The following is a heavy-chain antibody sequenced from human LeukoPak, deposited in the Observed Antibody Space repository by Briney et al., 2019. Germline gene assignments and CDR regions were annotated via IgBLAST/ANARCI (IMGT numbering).Heavy chain of an antibody. D-gene: IGHD6-13*01. CDR2: IYTSGST. CDR3: ARGSAAGTFGYYFDY. Sequence: PSETLSLTCTVSGGSISSSNYYWGWIRQPPGKGLEWIGRIYTSGSTNYNPSLKSRVTISVDTSKNQFSLKLSSVAAADTAVYYCARGSAAGTFGYYFDYWGQGTLVTVSS. J-gene: IGHJ4*02. V-gene: IGHV4-61*02. CDR1: GGSISSSNYY.